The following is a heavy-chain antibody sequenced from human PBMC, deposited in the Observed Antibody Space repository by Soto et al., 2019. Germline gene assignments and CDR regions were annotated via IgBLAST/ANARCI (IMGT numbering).Heavy chain of an antibody. J-gene: IGHJ5*02. CDR3: ARRCADGYNYWFDP. CDR1: GGTFSSYT. D-gene: IGHD5-12*01. CDR2: IIPILGIA. Sequence: QVQLVQSGAEVKKPGSSVKVSCKASGGTFSSYTISWVRQAPGQGLEWMGRIIPILGIANYAQKFQGRVTITADKSTSTAYMELSSLRSEDTAVYYCARRCADGYNYWFDPWGQGTLVTVSS. V-gene: IGHV1-69*02.